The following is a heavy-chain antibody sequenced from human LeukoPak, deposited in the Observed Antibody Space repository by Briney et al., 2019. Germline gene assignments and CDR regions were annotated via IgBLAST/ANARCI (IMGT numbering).Heavy chain of an antibody. Sequence: GASVKVSCTASGYAFSDHGVNWERQAPGQGLEWMGWISGYNSHTSYAQKFQGRVMVTTDRSTNTTYLELRSLRSDDTAVYYCARVPNRRNTYGYNDKWGQGTLVTVSS. CDR3: ARVPNRRNTYGYNDK. D-gene: IGHD5-18*01. J-gene: IGHJ4*02. CDR2: ISGYNSHT. CDR1: GYAFSDHG. V-gene: IGHV1-18*04.